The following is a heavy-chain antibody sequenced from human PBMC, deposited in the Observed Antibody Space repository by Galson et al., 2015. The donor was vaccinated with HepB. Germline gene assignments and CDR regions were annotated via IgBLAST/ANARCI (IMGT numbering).Heavy chain of an antibody. V-gene: IGHV4-4*07. CDR1: GGSISGYY. CDR2: IFTSGST. CDR3: ARDRGIAEAGPRFDH. D-gene: IGHD6-19*01. Sequence: SETLSLTCTVSGGSISGYYWSWIRQPAGKGLEWIGRIFTSGSTNYNPSLKSRLTMSVDTSKNQFSLKLTSVTAADTAVYYCARDRGIAEAGPRFDHWGQGTLVTVSS. J-gene: IGHJ4*02.